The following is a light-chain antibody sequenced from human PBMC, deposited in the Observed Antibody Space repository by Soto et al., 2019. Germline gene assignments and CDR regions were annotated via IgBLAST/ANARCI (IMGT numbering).Light chain of an antibody. J-gene: IGKJ1*01. CDR2: AAS. CDR3: QQYYSYPQT. V-gene: IGKV1-8*01. Sequence: AIRMTQSPSSLSASTGDRVTITCRASQGISSYLAWYQQKPGKAPKLLLYAASTLQSGVPSRFSGSGSGTDFTLTISCLQSEDFATYYCQQYYSYPQTFGQGTKVEIK. CDR1: QGISSY.